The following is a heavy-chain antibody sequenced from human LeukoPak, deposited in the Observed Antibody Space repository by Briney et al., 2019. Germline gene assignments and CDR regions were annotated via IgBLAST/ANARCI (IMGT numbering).Heavy chain of an antibody. V-gene: IGHV4-59*01. CDR2: VYYSGST. D-gene: IGHD2-15*01. J-gene: IGHJ6*02. CDR1: GGSISSYF. Sequence: SETLSLTCTVSGGSISSYFWSWIRQPPGKGLEWIGYVYYSGSTNYNPSLKGRVTISVDTSKNQFSLKLSSVTAADTAVYYCARGVVAAFYYYYGMNVWGQGTTVTVSS. CDR3: ARGVVAAFYYYYGMNV.